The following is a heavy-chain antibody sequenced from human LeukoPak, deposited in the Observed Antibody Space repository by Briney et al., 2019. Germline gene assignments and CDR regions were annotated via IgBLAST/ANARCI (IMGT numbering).Heavy chain of an antibody. V-gene: IGHV3-21*01. CDR2: ISSSSRYI. J-gene: IGHJ6*03. CDR1: GFTFSSYS. D-gene: IGHD2-2*01. Sequence: GESLRLSCVASGFTFSSYSMNWIRQAPGKGLEWVSSISSSSRYIYYADSVKGRFTISRDNTKNSLYLQMNSLRVEDTAVFYCASGPSPADYYYYMDVWGKGTTVTVSS. CDR3: ASGPSPADYYYYMDV.